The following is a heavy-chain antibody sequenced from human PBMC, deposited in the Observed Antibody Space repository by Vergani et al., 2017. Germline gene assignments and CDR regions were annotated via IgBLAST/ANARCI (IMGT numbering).Heavy chain of an antibody. Sequence: QVQLVESGGGVVQPGRSLRLSCAASGFTFSSYGMHWVRQAPGKGLGWVAVIWYDGSNKYYADSVKGRFTISRDNSKNTLYLQMNSLRAEDTAVYYCAREVAVAGTRSYYYYGMDVWGQGTTVTVSS. CDR3: AREVAVAGTRSYYYYGMDV. J-gene: IGHJ6*02. V-gene: IGHV3-33*01. D-gene: IGHD6-19*01. CDR2: IWYDGSNK. CDR1: GFTFSSYG.